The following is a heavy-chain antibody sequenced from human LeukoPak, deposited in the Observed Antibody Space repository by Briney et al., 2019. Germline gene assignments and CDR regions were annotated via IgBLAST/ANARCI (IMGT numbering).Heavy chain of an antibody. J-gene: IGHJ3*02. V-gene: IGHV3-23*01. Sequence: PGGSLRLSCAASGFTFSSYAMSWVRQAPGKVLEWVSAISGSGGSTYYADSVKSRFTISRDNSKNTVYLQMNSLRAEDTAVYYCARDRDNYRLDAFDIWGQGTMVTVSS. CDR2: ISGSGGST. CDR1: GFTFSSYA. D-gene: IGHD3-16*02. CDR3: ARDRDNYRLDAFDI.